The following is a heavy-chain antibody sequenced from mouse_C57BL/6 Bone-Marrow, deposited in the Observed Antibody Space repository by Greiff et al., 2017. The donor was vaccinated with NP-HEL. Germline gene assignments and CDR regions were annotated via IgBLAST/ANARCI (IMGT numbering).Heavy chain of an antibody. CDR3: ARSGYGSSYDYAMDY. D-gene: IGHD1-1*01. Sequence: VQLQQSGAELARPGASVKLSCKASGYTFTSYGISWVKQRTGQGLEWIGKIYPRSGNTYYNEKFKGKATLTADKSSSTAYMELRSLTSEDSAVYFCARSGYGSSYDYAMDYWGQGTSVTVSS. J-gene: IGHJ4*01. CDR1: GYTFTSYG. V-gene: IGHV1-81*01. CDR2: IYPRSGNT.